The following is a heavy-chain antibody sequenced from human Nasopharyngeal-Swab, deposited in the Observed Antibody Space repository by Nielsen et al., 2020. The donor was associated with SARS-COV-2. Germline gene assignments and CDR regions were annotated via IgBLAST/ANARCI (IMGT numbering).Heavy chain of an antibody. Sequence: GGSLRLSCAASGFTFSSYWMHWVRQAPGKWLVWVSVIYSGGSTYYADSVKGRFTISRDNSKNTLYLQMNILRAEDTAVYYCAREWYYDYVWGSSSGMDVWGQGTTVTVSS. CDR2: IYSGGST. D-gene: IGHD3-16*01. V-gene: IGHV3-53*01. CDR1: GFTFSSYW. J-gene: IGHJ6*02. CDR3: AREWYYDYVWGSSSGMDV.